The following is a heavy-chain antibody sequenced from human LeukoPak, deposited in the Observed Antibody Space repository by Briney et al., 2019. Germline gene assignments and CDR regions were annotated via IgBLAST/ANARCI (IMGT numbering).Heavy chain of an antibody. CDR1: GFTFSSYA. D-gene: IGHD6-19*01. V-gene: IGHV3-23*01. CDR3: AKDRGYSSGWYLYYFDY. CDR2: ISGSGGST. J-gene: IGHJ4*02. Sequence: GGSLRLSCAASGFTFSSYAMHWVRQAPGKGLEWVSAISGSGGSTYYADSVKGRFTISRDNSKNTLYLQMNSLKAEDTAVYYCAKDRGYSSGWYLYYFDYWGQGTLVTVSS.